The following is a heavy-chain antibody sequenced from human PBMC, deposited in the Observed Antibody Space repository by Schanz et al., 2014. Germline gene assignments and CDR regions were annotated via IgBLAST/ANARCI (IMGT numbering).Heavy chain of an antibody. CDR3: ARHERFEELSVVDY. CDR1: GYIFTSYA. CDR2: INTDTGNP. D-gene: IGHD3-10*01. J-gene: IGHJ4*02. V-gene: IGHV7-4-1*02. Sequence: QVQLVQSGSQLKKPEASVKISCKASGYIFTSYALNWVRQAPGQGLEWMGYINTDTGNPTAAQGFTGRFVFSLDTSVKTAYLQINSLRPEDTAVYFCARHERFEELSVVDYWGQGTRVTVSS.